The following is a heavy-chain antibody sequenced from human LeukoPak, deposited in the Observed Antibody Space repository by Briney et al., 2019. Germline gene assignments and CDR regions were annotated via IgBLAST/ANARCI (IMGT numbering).Heavy chain of an antibody. CDR2: IYRDGNT. CDR3: ACSGPYSNGGVMTDY. V-gene: IGHV3-66*01. Sequence: GGSLRLSCAASGLIVSSNYMNWVRQAPGKGLEWVSLIYRDGNTNYAESVKGRFTISRDNSKNTLSLQMNSLRAEDTAVYYCACSGPYSNGGVMTDYWGQGTLVTVSS. CDR1: GLIVSSNY. J-gene: IGHJ4*02. D-gene: IGHD6-19*01.